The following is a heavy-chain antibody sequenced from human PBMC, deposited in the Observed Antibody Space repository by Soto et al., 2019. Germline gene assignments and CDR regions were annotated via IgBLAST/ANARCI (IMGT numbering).Heavy chain of an antibody. V-gene: IGHV1-69*02. CDR3: ARGGQGLVQPPPGYYYYNMDG. D-gene: IGHD6-19*01. J-gene: IGHJ6*03. CDR1: GGTFSSYT. Sequence: QVQLVQSGAEVKKPGSSVKVSCKASGGTFSSYTISWVRQAPGQGLEWMGRIIPILGIANYAQKFQGRVTITADKATSTAYMELSSRRSEDTAVYYCARGGQGLVQPPPGYYYYNMDGWGKGTTVTVSS. CDR2: IIPILGIA.